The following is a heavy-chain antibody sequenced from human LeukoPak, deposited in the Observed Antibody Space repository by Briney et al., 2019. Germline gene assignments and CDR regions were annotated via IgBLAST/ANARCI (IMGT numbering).Heavy chain of an antibody. J-gene: IGHJ4*02. CDR1: GGSFSGYY. CDR2: INHSGST. Sequence: SETLSLTCPVYGGSFSGYYWSWIRQPPGKGLEWIGEINHSGSTNYNPSLKSRVTISVDTSKNQFSLKLSSVTAADTAVYYCGGSKGYFDYWGQGTLVTVSS. D-gene: IGHD2-15*01. CDR3: GGSKGYFDY. V-gene: IGHV4-34*01.